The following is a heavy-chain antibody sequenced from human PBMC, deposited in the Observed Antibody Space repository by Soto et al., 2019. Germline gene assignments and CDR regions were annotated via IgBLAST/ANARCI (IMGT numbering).Heavy chain of an antibody. J-gene: IGHJ2*01. CDR1: GGTFSSYA. D-gene: IGHD4-17*01. Sequence: QVQLVQSGAEVKKPGSSVKVSCKASGGTFSSYAISWVRQAPGQGLEWMGGIIPIFGTANYAQKFQGRVTITADESTSKAYMELSSLRSEDTAVYYCARDPRTTVVTLDRPWYFDLWGRGTLVTVSS. CDR2: IIPIFGTA. V-gene: IGHV1-69*12. CDR3: ARDPRTTVVTLDRPWYFDL.